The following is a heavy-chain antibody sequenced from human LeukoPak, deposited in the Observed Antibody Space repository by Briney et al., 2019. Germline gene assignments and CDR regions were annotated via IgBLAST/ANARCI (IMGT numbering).Heavy chain of an antibody. J-gene: IGHJ4*02. V-gene: IGHV3-23*01. CDR1: GFGFKDAA. CDR3: VKDIQLSY. D-gene: IGHD3-16*02. CDR2: ISFSGANT. Sequence: GGSLRLSCAASGFGFKDAAMAWVRQAPGKALEWVSLISFSGANTYYADSVKGRFTISRDNSKSTVSLQMNSLRAEDTAMYYCVKDIQLSYWGQGTLVTVSS.